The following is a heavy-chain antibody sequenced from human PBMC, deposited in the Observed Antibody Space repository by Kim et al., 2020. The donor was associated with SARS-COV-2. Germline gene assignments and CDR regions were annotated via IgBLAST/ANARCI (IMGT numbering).Heavy chain of an antibody. CDR2: ISGSGSKT. D-gene: IGHD6-13*01. CDR3: AENNPAVAPPWFDL. V-gene: IGHV3-23*01. Sequence: GGSLRLSCAASGFTFSTYAMSWVRQAPGKGLEWVSAISGSGSKTYYADSVEGRFTISRDNSKDTLYLQMNILGAADTAFYYCAENNPAVAPPWFDLWGQGTLVTVSA. J-gene: IGHJ5*02. CDR1: GFTFSTYA.